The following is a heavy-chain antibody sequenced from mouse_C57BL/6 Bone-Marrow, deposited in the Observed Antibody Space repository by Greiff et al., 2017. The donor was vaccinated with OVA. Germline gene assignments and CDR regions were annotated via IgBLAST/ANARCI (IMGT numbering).Heavy chain of an antibody. Sequence: EVQVVESGGGLVQPGGSMKLSCAASGFTFSDAWMDWVRQSPEKGLEWVAEIRNEANNHATYYAESVKGRFTISRDDSKSSVYLQMNSLRAEDTGIYYCTRGLLRSVDYWGQGTTLTVSS. J-gene: IGHJ2*01. CDR1: GFTFSDAW. V-gene: IGHV6-6*01. CDR3: TRGLLRSVDY. CDR2: IRNEANNHAT. D-gene: IGHD1-1*01.